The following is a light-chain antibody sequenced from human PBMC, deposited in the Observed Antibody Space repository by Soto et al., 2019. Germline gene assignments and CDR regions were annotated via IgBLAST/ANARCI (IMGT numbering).Light chain of an antibody. J-gene: IGKJ3*01. CDR1: QGISSY. CDR2: AAS. Sequence: IQFTQSPSSLSASVGDRVTITCRASQGISSYLAWYQQRPGKAPKLLIYAASTLQSGVPSRFSGSGSGTDFTLTISNLXPEGFATYYCQQLNSYPLFTFGPGTKVDIK. CDR3: QQLNSYPLFT. V-gene: IGKV1-9*01.